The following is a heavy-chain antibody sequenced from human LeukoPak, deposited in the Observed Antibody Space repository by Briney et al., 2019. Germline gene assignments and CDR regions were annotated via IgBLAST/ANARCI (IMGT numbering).Heavy chain of an antibody. D-gene: IGHD5-18*01. CDR2: ISYDGSNK. J-gene: IGHJ4*02. Sequence: GGSLRLPCAASGFTFSSYGMHWVRQAPGKGLEWVAVISYDGSNKYYADSVKGRFTISRDNSKNTLYLQMNSLRAEDTAVYYCAKEQDTAMVPYFDYWGQGTLVAVSS. V-gene: IGHV3-30*18. CDR1: GFTFSSYG. CDR3: AKEQDTAMVPYFDY.